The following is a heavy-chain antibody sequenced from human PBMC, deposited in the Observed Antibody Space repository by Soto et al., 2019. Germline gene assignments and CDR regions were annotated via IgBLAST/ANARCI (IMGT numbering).Heavy chain of an antibody. Sequence: SETLSLTCTVSGGSISSSSYYWGWIRQPPGKGLEWIGSIYYSGSTYYNPSLKSRVTISVDTSKNQFSLKLSSVTAADTAVYYCARHSSGWYYFDYWGQGTLVTVSS. CDR2: IYYSGST. V-gene: IGHV4-39*01. J-gene: IGHJ4*02. CDR1: GGSISSSSYY. CDR3: ARHSSGWYYFDY. D-gene: IGHD6-19*01.